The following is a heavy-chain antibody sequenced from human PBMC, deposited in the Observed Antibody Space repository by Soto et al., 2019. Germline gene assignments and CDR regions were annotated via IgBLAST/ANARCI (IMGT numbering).Heavy chain of an antibody. CDR1: GFTFTSSA. D-gene: IGHD2-8*01. Sequence: SVKVSCKASGFTFTSSAFQWVRQARGQRLEWIGWIAVGSGYTNYAQRFQDRVALTRDMSTATTYMELSRLTSEDTAIYYCAADATAWQQMVPSDYWGQGTLVTVSS. V-gene: IGHV1-58*01. CDR2: IAVGSGYT. CDR3: AADATAWQQMVPSDY. J-gene: IGHJ4*02.